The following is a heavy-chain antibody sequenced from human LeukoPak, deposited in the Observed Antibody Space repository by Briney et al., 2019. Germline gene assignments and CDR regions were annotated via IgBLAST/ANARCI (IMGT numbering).Heavy chain of an antibody. Sequence: GSSVKVSCKASGGTFSSYAISWARQAPGQGLEWMGGIIPIFGTANYAQKFQGRVTITADESTSTAYMELSSLRSEDTAVYYCARTEQENYYDSSGYYYWGQGTLVTVSS. D-gene: IGHD3-22*01. V-gene: IGHV1-69*01. J-gene: IGHJ4*02. CDR1: GGTFSSYA. CDR3: ARTEQENYYDSSGYYY. CDR2: IIPIFGTA.